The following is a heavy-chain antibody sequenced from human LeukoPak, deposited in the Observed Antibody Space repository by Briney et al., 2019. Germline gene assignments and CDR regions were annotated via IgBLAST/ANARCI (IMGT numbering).Heavy chain of an antibody. J-gene: IGHJ3*02. D-gene: IGHD1-14*01. CDR1: EFTFSNYW. CDR3: ARGGYHHGFDI. CDR2: IDNDGRDT. V-gene: IGHV3-74*01. Sequence: GESLRLSCAASEFTFSNYWMHWVRQAPGEGLVWVSRIDNDGRDTIYADSVKGRFTISRDNGKNTLYLQMNSLRAEDTAVYYCARGGYHHGFDIWGQGTLVTVSS.